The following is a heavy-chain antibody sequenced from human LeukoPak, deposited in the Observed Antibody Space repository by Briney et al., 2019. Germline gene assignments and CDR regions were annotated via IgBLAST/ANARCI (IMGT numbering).Heavy chain of an antibody. CDR2: IKQDGSEK. V-gene: IGHV3-7*01. Sequence: GGSLRLSCAASGFTFSSYWMSWVRQAPGKGLEWVANIKQDGSEKYYVDSVKGRFTISRDNAKNSLYLQMNSLRAEDTAVYYCARESSGWRYDAFDIWGQGTMVTVSS. J-gene: IGHJ3*02. CDR1: GFTFSSYW. D-gene: IGHD6-19*01. CDR3: ARESSGWRYDAFDI.